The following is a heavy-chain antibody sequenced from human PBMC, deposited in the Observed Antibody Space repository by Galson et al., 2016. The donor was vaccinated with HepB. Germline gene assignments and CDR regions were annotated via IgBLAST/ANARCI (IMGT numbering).Heavy chain of an antibody. D-gene: IGHD2-15*01. V-gene: IGHV4-30-2*01. CDR2: IYHSGST. CDR1: GGSIGSGAYS. CDR3: ARVHCSGGSCYLDY. J-gene: IGHJ4*02. Sequence: TLSLTCAVSGGSIGSGAYSWSWIRQPPGKGLEWIGYIYHSGSTYYNPSLKSRVTISVDWSKNQFYLKLSSVTAADTAVYYCARVHCSGGSCYLDYWGQGTLVTVSS.